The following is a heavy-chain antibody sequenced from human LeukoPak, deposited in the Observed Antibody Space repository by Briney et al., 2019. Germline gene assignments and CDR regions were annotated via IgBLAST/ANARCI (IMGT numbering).Heavy chain of an antibody. V-gene: IGHV5-51*01. CDR1: GYSFTGYW. D-gene: IGHD3-3*01. CDR2: IYPSDSDT. Sequence: GESLKISCKGSGYSFTGYWIGWVRQMPGKGLEWMGIIYPSDSDTRYSPSFQGQVIISADKSISTAYLQWSSLKASDTAMYYCARGITIFGVVINYYMDVWGKGTTVTVSS. J-gene: IGHJ6*03. CDR3: ARGITIFGVVINYYMDV.